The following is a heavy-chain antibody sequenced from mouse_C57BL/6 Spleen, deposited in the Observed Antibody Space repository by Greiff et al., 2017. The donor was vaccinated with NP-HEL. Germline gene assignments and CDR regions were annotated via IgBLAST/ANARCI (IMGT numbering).Heavy chain of an antibody. D-gene: IGHD4-1*01. CDR1: GFTFSSYG. CDR2: ISRGGSYT. CDR3: ARHRNHWDY. Sequence: EVQGVESGGDLVKPGASVKLSCAASGFTFSSYGMSWVRQTPDKRLEWVATISRGGSYTYYPDSVKGRFTISGDNAKNTLYLQMSSLKSEDTAMYYCARHRNHWDYWGQGTTLTVSS. V-gene: IGHV5-6*01. J-gene: IGHJ2*01.